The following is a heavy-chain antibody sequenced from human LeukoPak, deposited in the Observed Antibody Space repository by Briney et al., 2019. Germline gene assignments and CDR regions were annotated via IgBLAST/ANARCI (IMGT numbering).Heavy chain of an antibody. Sequence: PGGSLRLSCAASGFTFSSYAISWVRQAPGTGLEGVSAISGSGGSTYSADSVKGRFTISRDNSKNTLYLQMNSLRAEDTAVYYCARAGSGRSPDWFDPWGQGTLVTVSS. V-gene: IGHV3-23*01. D-gene: IGHD1-26*01. J-gene: IGHJ5*02. CDR2: ISGSGGST. CDR3: ARAGSGRSPDWFDP. CDR1: GFTFSSYA.